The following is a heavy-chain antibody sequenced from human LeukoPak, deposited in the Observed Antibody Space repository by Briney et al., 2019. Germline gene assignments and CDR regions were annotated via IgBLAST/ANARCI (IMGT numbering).Heavy chain of an antibody. D-gene: IGHD1-26*01. J-gene: IGHJ1*01. V-gene: IGHV4-39*07. CDR1: GGSISSSSYY. Sequence: SETLSLTCTVSGGSISSSSYYWGWIRQPPGKGLEWIGSIYYSGSTYYNPSLKSRVTISVDTSKNQFSLKLSSVTAADTAVYYCARGVVGFEYFRHWGQGTLVTVSS. CDR3: ARGVVGFEYFRH. CDR2: IYYSGST.